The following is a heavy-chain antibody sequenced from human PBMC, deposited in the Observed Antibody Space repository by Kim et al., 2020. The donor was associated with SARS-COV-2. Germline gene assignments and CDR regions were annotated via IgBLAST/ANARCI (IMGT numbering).Heavy chain of an antibody. CDR3: ARRGIVGATFSYYYYGMDV. Sequence: GESLKISCKGSGYSFTSYWIGWVRQMPGKGLEWMGIIYPGDSDTRYSPSFQGQVTISADKSISTAYLQWSSLKASETAMYYCARRGIVGATFSYYYYGMDVWGQGTTVTVSS. J-gene: IGHJ6*02. CDR1: GYSFTSYW. D-gene: IGHD1-26*01. CDR2: IYPGDSDT. V-gene: IGHV5-51*01.